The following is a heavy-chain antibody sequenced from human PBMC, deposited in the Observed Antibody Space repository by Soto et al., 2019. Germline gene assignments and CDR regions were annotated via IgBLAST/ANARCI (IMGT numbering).Heavy chain of an antibody. CDR2: INHSGST. CDR3: ARLVGAAGKNYSYYGMDV. V-gene: IGHV4-34*01. J-gene: IGHJ6*02. CDR1: GGSFSGYY. D-gene: IGHD1-26*01. Sequence: SETLSLTCAVYGGSFSGYYWSWIRQPPGKGLEWIGEINHSGSTNYNPSLKSRVTISVDTSKNQFSLKLSSVTAADTAVYYCARLVGAAGKNYSYYGMDVWGQGTTVT.